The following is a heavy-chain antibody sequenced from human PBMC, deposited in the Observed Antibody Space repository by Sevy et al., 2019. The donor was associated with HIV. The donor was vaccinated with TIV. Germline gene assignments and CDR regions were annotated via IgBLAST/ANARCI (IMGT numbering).Heavy chain of an antibody. CDR1: GFTFSSYA. Sequence: GGSLRLSCSASGFTFSSYAMHWVRQAPGKGLEYVSAISSNGGSTYYADSVKGRFTLSGDNSKNRLYLQMGSLRAEETAVYYSVKDDSTQTYYYDSSGYSYFDYWGQGTLVTVSS. J-gene: IGHJ4*02. CDR3: VKDDSTQTYYYDSSGYSYFDY. D-gene: IGHD3-22*01. CDR2: ISSNGGST. V-gene: IGHV3-64D*06.